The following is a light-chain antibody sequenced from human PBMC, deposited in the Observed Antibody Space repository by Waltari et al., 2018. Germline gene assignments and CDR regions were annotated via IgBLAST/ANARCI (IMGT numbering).Light chain of an antibody. CDR1: PSVSRAVRT. J-gene: IGKJ1*01. CDR2: DAS. Sequence: EIVLTQSPGTLSLSPGESATLSCRASPSVSRAVRTLAWYQQKPGQAPRLLIYDASTRATGIPDRFSGSGSGTDFTLTISRLEPDDFAVYYCQRYGTLPATFGQGTKVEIK. V-gene: IGKV3-20*01. CDR3: QRYGTLPAT.